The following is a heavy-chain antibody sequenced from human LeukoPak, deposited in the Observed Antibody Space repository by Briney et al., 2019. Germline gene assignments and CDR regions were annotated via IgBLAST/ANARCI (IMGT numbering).Heavy chain of an antibody. Sequence: ASVKVSCKTSGYTFTSYGLYWVRQAPGQGLEWMGWISGYNAETSYARKFQGRVTMTTDTSTTTAYMELTSLTSDDTALYYCAREGDRAGWYRPAFRLLDYWGQGTMVTVSS. J-gene: IGHJ4*02. CDR1: GYTFTSYG. CDR3: AREGDRAGWYRPAFRLLDY. V-gene: IGHV1-18*01. D-gene: IGHD6-19*01. CDR2: ISGYNAET.